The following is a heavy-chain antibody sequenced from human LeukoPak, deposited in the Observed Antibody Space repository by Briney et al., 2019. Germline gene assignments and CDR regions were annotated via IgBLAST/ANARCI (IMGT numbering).Heavy chain of an antibody. CDR2: INPSDGST. CDR3: ARHQGAGEYPFDY. V-gene: IGHV1-46*01. Sequence: ASVTVSCKPSGYTFTTYYMHWVRQAPGQGLEWIGIINPSDGSTTYAARFQGRVTMTRDTSTSTVYMELSSLRSEDTAVYYCARHQGAGEYPFDYWGQGTLVTVAS. CDR1: GYTFTTYY. J-gene: IGHJ4*02. D-gene: IGHD3-16*01.